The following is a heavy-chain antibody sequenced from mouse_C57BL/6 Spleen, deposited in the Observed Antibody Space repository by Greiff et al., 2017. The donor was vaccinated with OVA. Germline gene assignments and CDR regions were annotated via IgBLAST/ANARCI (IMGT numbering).Heavy chain of an antibody. D-gene: IGHD2-4*01. V-gene: IGHV1-55*01. CDR2: IYPGSGST. Sequence: QVQLQQSGAELVKPGASVKMSCKASGYTFTSYWITWVKQRPGQGLEWIGDIYPGSGSTNYNEKFKSKATLTVDTSSSTAYMQLRSLTSEDSAVYYCARRLCYEYEGYWYFDVWGTGTTVTVSS. J-gene: IGHJ1*03. CDR3: ARRLCYEYEGYWYFDV. CDR1: GYTFTSYW.